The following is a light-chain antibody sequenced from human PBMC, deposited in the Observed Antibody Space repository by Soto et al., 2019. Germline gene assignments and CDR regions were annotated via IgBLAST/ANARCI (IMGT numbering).Light chain of an antibody. Sequence: DVQMTQSPSTLSASVGDRVTITCRASQSVGTWLAWYQQKPGQAPNLLISKASTLESGVPSRFSGSGSGTEFTLTINSLQPDDFATYYCQHYNTYPWTFDEGTKVELK. CDR1: QSVGTW. CDR2: KAS. CDR3: QHYNTYPWT. V-gene: IGKV1-5*03. J-gene: IGKJ1*01.